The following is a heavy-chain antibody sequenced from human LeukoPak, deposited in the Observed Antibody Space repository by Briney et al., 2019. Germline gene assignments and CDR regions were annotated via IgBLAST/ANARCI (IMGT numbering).Heavy chain of an antibody. CDR3: ARDGKGLAYYFDY. CDR1: GFTFSSYE. Sequence: GGSLRLSCAASGFTFSSYEMNWVRQAPGKGLEWVSYISSSGSTIYYADSVKGRFTISRDNAKNSLYLQMNSLRAEDTVVYYCARDGKGLAYYFDYWGQGTLVTVSS. CDR2: ISSSGSTI. D-gene: IGHD6-19*01. J-gene: IGHJ4*02. V-gene: IGHV3-48*03.